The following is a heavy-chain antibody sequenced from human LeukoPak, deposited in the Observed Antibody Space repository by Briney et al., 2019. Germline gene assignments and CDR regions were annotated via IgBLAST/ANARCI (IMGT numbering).Heavy chain of an antibody. J-gene: IGHJ5*02. V-gene: IGHV1-69*13. CDR3: ARDKSSGYYLRVHFDP. D-gene: IGHD3-22*01. Sequence: VASVKVSCTASGGTFSGYAISWVRQAPGQGPEWMGGIIPIFGTANYAQEFQGRVTITADESTSTVYMELSGLRSEDTAVYYCARDKSSGYYLRVHFDPWGQGTLVTVSS. CDR2: IIPIFGTA. CDR1: GGTFSGYA.